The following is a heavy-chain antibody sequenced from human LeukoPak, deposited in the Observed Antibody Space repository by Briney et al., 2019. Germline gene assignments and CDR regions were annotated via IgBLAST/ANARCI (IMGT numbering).Heavy chain of an antibody. Sequence: PGGSLRLSCAASGFTFSNAWMSWVRQAPGKGLEWVGRIKSKTDGGTTDYAAPVKGRFTISRDDSKNTLYLQMNSLKTEDTAVYYCTTDVLLGYSSGLDAFDIWGQGTMVTVSS. CDR2: IKSKTDGGTT. V-gene: IGHV3-15*01. CDR3: TTDVLLGYSSGLDAFDI. J-gene: IGHJ3*02. CDR1: GFTFSNAW. D-gene: IGHD6-19*01.